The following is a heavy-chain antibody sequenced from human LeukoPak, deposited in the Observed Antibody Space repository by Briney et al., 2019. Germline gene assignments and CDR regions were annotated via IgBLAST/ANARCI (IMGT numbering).Heavy chain of an antibody. Sequence: SETLSLTCTVSGGSISSYYWSWIRQPPGKGLEWIGYIYYSGSTNYNPSLKSRVTISVDTSKNQFSLKLSSVTAADTAVYYCARVVFGIFHYFDYWGQGTLVTVSS. V-gene: IGHV4-59*01. CDR2: IYYSGST. CDR1: GGSISSYY. CDR3: ARVVFGIFHYFDY. D-gene: IGHD2-15*01. J-gene: IGHJ4*02.